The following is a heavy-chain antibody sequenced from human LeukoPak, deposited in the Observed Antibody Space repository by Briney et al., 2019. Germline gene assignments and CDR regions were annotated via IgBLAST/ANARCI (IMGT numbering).Heavy chain of an antibody. CDR1: GYTFTSYY. D-gene: IGHD1-26*01. CDR3: ARYNVGANGLDI. CDR2: INPSGGST. Sequence: ASVKVSCKSSGYTFTSYYLFWVRQAPGQGLEWMGIINPSGGSTSYAQKFQGRVTMTRDTSTSTVYMELSSLRSEDTAVYYCARYNVGANGLDIWGQGTMVTVSS. V-gene: IGHV1-46*01. J-gene: IGHJ3*02.